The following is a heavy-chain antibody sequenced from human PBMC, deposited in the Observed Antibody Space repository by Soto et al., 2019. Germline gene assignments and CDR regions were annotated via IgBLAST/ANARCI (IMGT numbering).Heavy chain of an antibody. Sequence: SETLSLTCTVSGDSIYGDFWSWIRQPPGKALEWIGYMYYGGSTNYNPSLKGRGTISVDTSKNQFSLTLRSVTAADTAMYYCARFWPGGHPYYHFTYWGHGTLVTVSS. CDR2: MYYGGST. J-gene: IGHJ4*01. CDR1: GDSIYGDF. CDR3: ARFWPGGHPYYHFTY. D-gene: IGHD2-15*01. V-gene: IGHV4-59*01.